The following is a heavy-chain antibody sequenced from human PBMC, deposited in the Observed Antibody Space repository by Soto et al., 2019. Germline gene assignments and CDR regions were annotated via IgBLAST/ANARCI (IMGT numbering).Heavy chain of an antibody. Sequence: QVQLQESGPGLVKPSETLSLTCTVSGDSISSYYWSWIRQPPGKGLEWIGYIYYSGSTNYNPSRKSRVTISVDTSKNQFSLNLSSVTAADTAVYYCARDWYSSGWSDYWGQGTLVTVSS. CDR1: GDSISSYY. CDR2: IYYSGST. J-gene: IGHJ4*02. CDR3: ARDWYSSGWSDY. V-gene: IGHV4-59*01. D-gene: IGHD6-19*01.